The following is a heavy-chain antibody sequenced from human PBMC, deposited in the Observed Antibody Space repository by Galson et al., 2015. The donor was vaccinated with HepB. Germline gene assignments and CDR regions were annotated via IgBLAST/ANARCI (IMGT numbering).Heavy chain of an antibody. CDR2: IRYDGSNK. CDR3: ARDPTYYYDSSTYRAWYFDL. D-gene: IGHD3-22*01. J-gene: IGHJ2*01. V-gene: IGHV3-30*02. Sequence: SLRLSCAASGFTFSSYGMHWVRQAPGKGLEWVAFIRYDGSNKYYADSVKGRFTISRDNSKNTLYLQMNSLRPEDTAVYYCARDPTYYYDSSTYRAWYFDLWGRGALVTVSS. CDR1: GFTFSSYG.